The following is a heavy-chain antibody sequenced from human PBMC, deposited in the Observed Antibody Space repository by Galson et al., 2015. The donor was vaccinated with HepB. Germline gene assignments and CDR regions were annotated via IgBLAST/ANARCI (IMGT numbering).Heavy chain of an antibody. J-gene: IGHJ6*02. CDR1: DGSMTRTDYY. D-gene: IGHD3-10*01. CDR2: IYHTGGT. V-gene: IGHV4-39*01. CDR3: ASSYGSLFV. Sequence: SETLSLTCIVSDGSMTRTDYYWNWIRQTPGKGLEWIGSIYHTGGTSSNPSLRSRVMISVDTSKNQFSLNLISVTASDTAVYFCASSYGSLFVWGQGTTVTVSS.